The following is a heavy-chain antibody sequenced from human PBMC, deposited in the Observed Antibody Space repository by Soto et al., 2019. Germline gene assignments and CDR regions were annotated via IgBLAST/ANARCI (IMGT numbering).Heavy chain of an antibody. V-gene: IGHV1-8*01. CDR1: GYTFTSYD. D-gene: IGHD2-15*01. CDR2: MNPNSGKT. Sequence: QVQLVQSGAEVKKPGASVKVSCKASGYTFTSYDINWVRQATGQGLEWMGWMNPNSGKTGYAQKFQGRVTMTTNTSISTAYMALSSLGSEVTVVYYCARDKVGMVAYWGPGNLVTVPS. CDR3: ARDKVGMVAY. J-gene: IGHJ4*02.